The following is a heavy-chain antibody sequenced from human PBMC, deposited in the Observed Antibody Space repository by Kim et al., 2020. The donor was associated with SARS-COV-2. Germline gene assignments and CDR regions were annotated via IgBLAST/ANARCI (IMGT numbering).Heavy chain of an antibody. Sequence: SETLSLTCTVSGGSISSYYWSWIRQPPGKGLEWIGYIYYSGSTNYNPSLKSRVTISVDTSKNQFSLKLSSVTAADTAVYYCARDKSGWGLVFPYYYGMDVWGQGTTVTVSS. J-gene: IGHJ6*02. CDR3: ARDKSGWGLVFPYYYGMDV. CDR2: IYYSGST. V-gene: IGHV4-59*13. D-gene: IGHD6-19*01. CDR1: GGSISSYY.